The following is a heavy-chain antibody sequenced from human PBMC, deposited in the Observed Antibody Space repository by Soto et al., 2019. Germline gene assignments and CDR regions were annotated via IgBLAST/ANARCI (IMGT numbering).Heavy chain of an antibody. J-gene: IGHJ5*02. CDR3: ARVPPRPYSSRFDNNWFDP. D-gene: IGHD6-13*01. CDR1: GYTFTGHY. Sequence: ASVKFSCKASGYTFTGHYIHWVRQAPEQGPEWMGEIGPESGATRYAQKFQGRVTMTRDTSISTAYMELSRLRSDDTAVYYCARVPPRPYSSRFDNNWFDPWGQGTLVTVSS. V-gene: IGHV1-2*02. CDR2: IGPESGAT.